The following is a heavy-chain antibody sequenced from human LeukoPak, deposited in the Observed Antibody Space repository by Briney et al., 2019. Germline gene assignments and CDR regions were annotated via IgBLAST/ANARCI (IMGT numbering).Heavy chain of an antibody. CDR3: ARVMTATTYWYFDL. CDR2: IFIGGST. D-gene: IGHD4-17*01. J-gene: IGHJ2*01. V-gene: IGHV3-66*02. Sequence: GGSLRLSCAASGFTVNSYYMTWVRQAPGKGLEWVSVIFIGGSTYYADSVKGRFAVSRDSSKNTVYLQMDSLRVEATAVYYCARVMTATTYWYFDLWGRGSLVTVSS. CDR1: GFTVNSYY.